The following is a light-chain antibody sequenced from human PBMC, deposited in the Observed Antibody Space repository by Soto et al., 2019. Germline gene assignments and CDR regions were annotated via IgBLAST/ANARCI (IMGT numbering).Light chain of an antibody. CDR1: SSDVGSYDY. J-gene: IGLJ1*01. CDR2: DVN. V-gene: IGLV2-14*03. Sequence: QSALTQPASVSGSPGQSITFSCTGTSSDVGSYDYVSWHQQHPGKAPKLIIYDVNNRPSGVPSRFSGSKSGNTASLIISGLQTEDEADYYGCAYSTSGTHVFGTGTKLTVL. CDR3: CAYSTSGTHV.